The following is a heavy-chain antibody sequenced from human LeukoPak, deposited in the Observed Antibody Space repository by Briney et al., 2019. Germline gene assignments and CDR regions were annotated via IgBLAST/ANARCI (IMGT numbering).Heavy chain of an antibody. J-gene: IGHJ4*02. CDR2: IYYSGST. D-gene: IGHD2/OR15-2a*01. CDR3: ARASAFLAFDY. CDR1: GGSISSYY. V-gene: IGHV4-59*01. Sequence: SETLSLTCTVSGGSISSYYWSWIRQPPGKGLEWIGYIYYSGSTNYNPSLKSRVTISVDTSKNQFSLKLSSVTAADTAVYYCARASAFLAFDYWGQGTLVTVSS.